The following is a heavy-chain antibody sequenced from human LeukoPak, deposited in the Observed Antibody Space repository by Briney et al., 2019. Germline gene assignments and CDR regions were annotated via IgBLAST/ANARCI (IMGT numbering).Heavy chain of an antibody. V-gene: IGHV3-30*18. D-gene: IGHD3-10*01. CDR3: AKNRADLYYGSGNWFDP. J-gene: IGHJ5*02. CDR1: GFTFSSYG. Sequence: GGSLRLSCAASGFTFSSYGMHWVRQAPGKGLEWVAVISYDGSNKYYADSVKGRFTISRDNSKNTLYLQMNSLRAEDTAVYYCAKNRADLYYGSGNWFDPWGQGTLVTVSS. CDR2: ISYDGSNK.